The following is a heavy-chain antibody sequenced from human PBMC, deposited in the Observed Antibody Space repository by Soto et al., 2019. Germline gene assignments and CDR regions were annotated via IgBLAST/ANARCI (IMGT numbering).Heavy chain of an antibody. D-gene: IGHD5-12*01. CDR1: GGTFSSYT. J-gene: IGHJ6*03. V-gene: IGHV1-69*02. CDR3: ARGGLIRYSGYDEGGAYYYYYMDV. CDR2: IIPILGIA. Sequence: GASVKVSCKASGGTFSSYTISWVRQAPGQGVEWMGRIIPILGIANYAQKFQGRVTITADKSTSTAYMELSSLRSEDTAVYYCARGGLIRYSGYDEGGAYYYYYMDVWGKGTTVTVSS.